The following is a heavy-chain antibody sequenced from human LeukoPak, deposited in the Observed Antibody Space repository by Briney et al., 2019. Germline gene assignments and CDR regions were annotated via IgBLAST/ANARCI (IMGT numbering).Heavy chain of an antibody. V-gene: IGHV3-9*01. Sequence: SGGSLRLSCATSGFTFDDYAMHWVRQAPGKGLEWVSGINWNSGSIGYADSVKGRFTISRDNRKNFVYLQMNSLRVEDTALYYRAEVRVWRTLRYFDRSALDYWGQGTLVTVSS. CDR3: AEVRVWRTLRYFDRSALDY. CDR2: INWNSGSI. CDR1: GFTFDDYA. J-gene: IGHJ4*02. D-gene: IGHD3-9*01.